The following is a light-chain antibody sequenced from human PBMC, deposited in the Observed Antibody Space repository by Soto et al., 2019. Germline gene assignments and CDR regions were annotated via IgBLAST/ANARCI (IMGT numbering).Light chain of an antibody. CDR2: DAS. CDR1: ESVSRN. V-gene: IGKV3-11*01. CDR3: QQRSNWPRT. Sequence: EVVMTQSPATLSVSPGERATLSCRASESVSRNLAWYQQKPGQAPRLLIYDASTRATGIPDRFSGGGSGTDFTLTISGLEPEDFAVYYCQQRSNWPRTFGQGTKVEIK. J-gene: IGKJ1*01.